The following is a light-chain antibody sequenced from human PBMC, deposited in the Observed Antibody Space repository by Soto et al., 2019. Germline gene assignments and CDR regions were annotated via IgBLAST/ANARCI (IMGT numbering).Light chain of an antibody. CDR1: QSVSSY. Sequence: EIVLTQSPATLSLSPGERATLSCRASQSVSSYLAWYQQKPGQAPRLLIYEASNRATGIPARFSGSGSGTYCTQTISSVAPEDFAVYYCQQRSNWGPLYFGGGTKVEIK. CDR3: QQRSNWGPLY. V-gene: IGKV3-11*01. J-gene: IGKJ4*01. CDR2: EAS.